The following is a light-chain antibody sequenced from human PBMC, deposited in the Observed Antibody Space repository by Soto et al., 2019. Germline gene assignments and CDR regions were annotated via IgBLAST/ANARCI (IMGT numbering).Light chain of an antibody. V-gene: IGLV2-23*01. J-gene: IGLJ1*01. CDR1: SSDVGRYNL. CDR2: EGS. CDR3: CSYAGSNTYV. Sequence: QSALTQPASVSGSPGQSITISCTGTSSDVGRYNLVSWYQHHPGKAPKLMIYEGSQRPSGVSNRFSGSKSGNTASLTISGLQADDEADYYCCSYAGSNTYVFGTGTKVTVL.